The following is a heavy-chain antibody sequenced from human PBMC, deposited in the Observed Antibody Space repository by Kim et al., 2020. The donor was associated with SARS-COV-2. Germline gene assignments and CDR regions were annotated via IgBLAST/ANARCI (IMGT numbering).Heavy chain of an antibody. J-gene: IGHJ3*02. Sequence: PHLQSRVTISVDTSQKQFSLKLNSVTAADTAVYYCARMGSSGWFESAFDIWGQGTMVTVSS. D-gene: IGHD6-19*01. CDR3: ARMGSSGWFESAFDI. V-gene: IGHV4-59*01.